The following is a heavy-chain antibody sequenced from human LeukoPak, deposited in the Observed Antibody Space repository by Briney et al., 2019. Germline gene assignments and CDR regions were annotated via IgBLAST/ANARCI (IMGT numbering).Heavy chain of an antibody. V-gene: IGHV4-59*08. CDR1: GGSISTYY. D-gene: IGHD2-15*01. CDR2: IYYSGST. Sequence: PSETLSLTCTVSGGSISTYYWSWIRQPPGKGLEWIGYIYYSGSTNYNPSLKSRFTISVDTSKNQFSLKLSSVTAADTAVYYCARMVIRAYCSGGSCYEHAFDIWGQGTMVTVSS. J-gene: IGHJ3*02. CDR3: ARMVIRAYCSGGSCYEHAFDI.